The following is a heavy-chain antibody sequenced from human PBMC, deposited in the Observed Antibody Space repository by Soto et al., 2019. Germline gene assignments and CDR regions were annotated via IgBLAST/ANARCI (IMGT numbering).Heavy chain of an antibody. Sequence: SETLSLTCAVYGGSFSGYYWSWIRQPPGKGLEWIGEINHSGSTNYNPSLKSRVTISVDTSKNQFSLKLSSVTAADTAVYYCARALLGITYWGQGTLVTVSS. CDR1: GGSFSGYY. D-gene: IGHD7-27*01. J-gene: IGHJ4*02. CDR3: ARALLGITY. CDR2: INHSGST. V-gene: IGHV4-34*01.